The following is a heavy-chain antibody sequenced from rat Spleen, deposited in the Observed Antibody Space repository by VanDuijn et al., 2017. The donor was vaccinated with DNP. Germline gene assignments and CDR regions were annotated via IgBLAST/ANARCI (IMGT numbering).Heavy chain of an antibody. Sequence: EVQLVESGGGLVQPGRSLKLSCVASRFTFNSYWMAWIRQAPTKGLEWVASITNSGGSTYYRDSVKGRFTISRDDARNTLYLQMNSLTSEDRATYYCARVQLGYYALDAWGQGTSVTVSS. D-gene: IGHD5-1*01. V-gene: IGHV5-31*01. J-gene: IGHJ4*01. CDR2: ITNSGGST. CDR3: ARVQLGYYALDA. CDR1: RFTFNSYW.